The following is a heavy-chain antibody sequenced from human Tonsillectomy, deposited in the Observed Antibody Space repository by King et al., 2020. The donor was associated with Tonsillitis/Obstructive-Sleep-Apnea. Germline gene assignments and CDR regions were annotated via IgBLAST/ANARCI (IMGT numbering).Heavy chain of an antibody. Sequence: VQLPQWGAGLLKPSETLSLHCGVYGGSFSGYYWSWLRQPPGKGLEWIGEISHSGSTNYNPSLKSRVTMSVDTSKNQFSLKLSSVTAADTAVYYCARDNGGGSAFDIWGQGTLVTVSS. CDR2: ISHSGST. CDR1: GGSFSGYY. V-gene: IGHV4-34*01. CDR3: ARDNGGGSAFDI. D-gene: IGHD3-16*01. J-gene: IGHJ3*02.